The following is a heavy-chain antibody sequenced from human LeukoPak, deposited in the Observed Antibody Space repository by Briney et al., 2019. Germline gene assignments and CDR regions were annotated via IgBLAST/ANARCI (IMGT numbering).Heavy chain of an antibody. Sequence: ASVKVSCKASGYTFTSYYMHWVRQAPGQGLEWMGIINPSGGRTSYAQEFQGRVTMTRDTSTSTVYMELSSLRSEDTAVYYCARVMSGYDSSGYSSKMFDYWGQGTLVTVSS. CDR3: ARVMSGYDSSGYSSKMFDY. CDR2: INPSGGRT. CDR1: GYTFTSYY. J-gene: IGHJ4*02. V-gene: IGHV1-46*01. D-gene: IGHD3-22*01.